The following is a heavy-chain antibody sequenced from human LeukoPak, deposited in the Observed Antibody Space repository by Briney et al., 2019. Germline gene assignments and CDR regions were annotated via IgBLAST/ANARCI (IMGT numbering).Heavy chain of an antibody. CDR3: AKGQGYSSSWPFDY. CDR2: ISGSGDST. V-gene: IGHV3-23*01. J-gene: IGHJ4*02. D-gene: IGHD6-13*01. Sequence: GGSLRLSCAASGFTFSTYAVNWVRQAPGKGLEWVSTISGSGDSTYYADSVKGRFTISRDNSKNTLYLQMNSLRAEDTAVHYCAKGQGYSSSWPFDYWGQGTLVTVSS. CDR1: GFTFSTYA.